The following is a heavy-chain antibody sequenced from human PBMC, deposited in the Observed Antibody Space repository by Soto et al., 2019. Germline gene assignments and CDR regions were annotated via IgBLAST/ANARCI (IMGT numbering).Heavy chain of an antibody. D-gene: IGHD3-10*01. CDR3: ARVWRSAGSFDY. Sequence: TSETLSLTCTVSGGSISSGGYYWSWIRQHPEKGLEWIGYIYYSGSTYYNPSLKSRVTISVDTSKNQFSLKLSSVTAADTAVYYCARVWRSAGSFDYWGQGTLVTVSS. V-gene: IGHV4-31*03. CDR2: IYYSGST. J-gene: IGHJ4*02. CDR1: GGSISSGGYY.